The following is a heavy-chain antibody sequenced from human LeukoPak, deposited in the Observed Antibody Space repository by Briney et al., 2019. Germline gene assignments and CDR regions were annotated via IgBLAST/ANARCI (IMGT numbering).Heavy chain of an antibody. Sequence: GGSLRLSCAASGFPSDTYWMSWVRQAPGEGLEWVASIKEDGSEKYYVDSAKGRFTISRDNAKNSLYLQMNTLRADDTAVYYCARVDTAMPSPSFDCWGQGTLVTVSS. CDR2: IKEDGSEK. J-gene: IGHJ4*02. V-gene: IGHV3-7*03. CDR3: ARVDTAMPSPSFDC. D-gene: IGHD5-18*01. CDR1: GFPSDTYW.